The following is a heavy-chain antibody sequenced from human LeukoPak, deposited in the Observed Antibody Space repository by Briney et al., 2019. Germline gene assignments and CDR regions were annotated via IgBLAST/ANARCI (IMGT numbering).Heavy chain of an antibody. D-gene: IGHD4-17*01. J-gene: IGHJ5*02. V-gene: IGHV1-69*01. CDR1: GGTFSSYA. Sequence: SVKVSCKASGGTFSSYAISWVRQAPGQGLEWMGGIIPILGTANYAQKFQGRVTITADESTSTAYMELSSLRSEDTAVYYCTVSYDYGDENWFDPWGQGTLVTVSS. CDR3: TVSYDYGDENWFDP. CDR2: IIPILGTA.